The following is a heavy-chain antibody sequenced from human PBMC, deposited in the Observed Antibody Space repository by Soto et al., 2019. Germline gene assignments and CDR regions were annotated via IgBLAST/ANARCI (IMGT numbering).Heavy chain of an antibody. CDR3: ARDPGGARGFDF. Sequence: QVPLMQSGPEVKNPGASVKVSCKASGYPFTVFGISWVRQAPGQGLEWMGRMSPYNGHTNYAQKLQGRVTMTPDTSTSTAYMELRSLRSDDTAVYYCARDPGGARGFDFWGQGTLVTVSS. CDR1: GYPFTVFG. D-gene: IGHD3-10*01. V-gene: IGHV1-18*01. J-gene: IGHJ5*01. CDR2: MSPYNGHT.